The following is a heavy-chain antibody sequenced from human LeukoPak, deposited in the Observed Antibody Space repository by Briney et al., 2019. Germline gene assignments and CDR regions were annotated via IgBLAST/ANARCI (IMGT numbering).Heavy chain of an antibody. V-gene: IGHV4-59*12. J-gene: IGHJ4*02. CDR1: GGSIRSNY. Sequence: SETLSLTCTVSGGSIRSNYWSWIRQPPGKGLEWIGYMYYSGSTNYNPSLKSRVTISVDTSKNQVSLKLSSVTAADTAVYYCARGRGFYDFWGNVDGDYWGQGTLVTVSS. CDR3: ARGRGFYDFWGNVDGDY. CDR2: MYYSGST. D-gene: IGHD3-3*01.